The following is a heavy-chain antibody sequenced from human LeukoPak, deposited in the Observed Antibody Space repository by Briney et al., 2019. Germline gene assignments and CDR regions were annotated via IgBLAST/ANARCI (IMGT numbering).Heavy chain of an antibody. J-gene: IGHJ4*02. CDR1: GYTFTNYG. CDR2: ISAYNGNT. D-gene: IGHD1-26*01. V-gene: IGHV1-18*01. CDR3: AREVVGSYYYFDY. Sequence: GASVKVSCKASGYTFTNYGLSWARQAPGQGLEWMGWISAYNGNTNYAQKLQGRVTMTTDTSTSTAYMELRSLRSDDTAVYHCAREVVGSYYYFDYWGQGTLVTVSS.